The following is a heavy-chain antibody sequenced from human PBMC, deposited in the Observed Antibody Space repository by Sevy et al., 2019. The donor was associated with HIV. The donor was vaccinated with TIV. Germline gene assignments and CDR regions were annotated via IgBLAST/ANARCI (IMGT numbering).Heavy chain of an antibody. J-gene: IGHJ4*01. Sequence: GGSLRLSCAASGFTFSNYWMTWVRQAPGKGLEWVANINQDGGAKYYVDSVKGRFTISRDNTKNSLYLQMRSLRVEDTAVYYCTTSFGVIAGDDFDYWGQGTLVTVSS. D-gene: IGHD3-3*01. CDR1: GFTFSNYW. V-gene: IGHV3-7*01. CDR3: TTSFGVIAGDDFDY. CDR2: INQDGGAK.